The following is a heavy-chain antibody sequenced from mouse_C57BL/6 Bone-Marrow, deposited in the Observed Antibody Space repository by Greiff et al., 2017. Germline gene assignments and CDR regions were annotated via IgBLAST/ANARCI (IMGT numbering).Heavy chain of an antibody. V-gene: IGHV14-4*01. Sequence: EVKLVESGAELVRPGASVKLSCTASGFNIKDDYIHWVKQRPEQGLEWIGWIDPEIGDTEYASKFQGKATITSDTSSNKAYLQLSSLTSEDTAVYYCSAFDGNYFDFWGQGTPLTVAS. J-gene: IGHJ2*01. CDR2: IDPEIGDT. CDR3: SAFDGNYFDF. D-gene: IGHD2-3*01. CDR1: GFNIKDDY.